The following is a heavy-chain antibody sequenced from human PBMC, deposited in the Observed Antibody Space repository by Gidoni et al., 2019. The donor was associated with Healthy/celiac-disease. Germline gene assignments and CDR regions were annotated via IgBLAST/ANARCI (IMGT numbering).Heavy chain of an antibody. D-gene: IGHD6-13*01. Sequence: QVQLQESGPGLVKPSETLSLTCTVSGGSISSYYWSWFRQPPGKGLEWIGYIYYSGSTNYNPSLKSRVTISVDTSKNQFSLKLSSVTAADTAVYYCARRVIAAAGSWYFDYWGQGTLVTVSS. CDR2: IYYSGST. CDR3: ARRVIAAAGSWYFDY. J-gene: IGHJ4*02. V-gene: IGHV4-59*01. CDR1: GGSISSYY.